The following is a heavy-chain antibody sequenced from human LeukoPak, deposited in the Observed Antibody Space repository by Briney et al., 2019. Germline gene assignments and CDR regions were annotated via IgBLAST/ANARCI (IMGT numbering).Heavy chain of an antibody. Sequence: SETLSLTCTVSGGSISSSSYYWGWIRQPPGKGLEWIGSIYYSGSTYYNPSLKSRVTISVDTSKNHFSLKLSSVTAADSAVYYCARRSFSVGVGFDYWGQGTLVTVSS. CDR1: GGSISSSSYY. V-gene: IGHV4-39*02. CDR3: ARRSFSVGVGFDY. J-gene: IGHJ4*02. D-gene: IGHD1-26*01. CDR2: IYYSGST.